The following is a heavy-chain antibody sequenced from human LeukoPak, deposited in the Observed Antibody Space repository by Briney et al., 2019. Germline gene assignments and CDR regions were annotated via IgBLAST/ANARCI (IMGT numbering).Heavy chain of an antibody. Sequence: SLRLSCAASGFTFDDYAMHWVRQGPGKGLEWVSGISWNSGSIVYADSVKGRFTISRDNAKNSLYLQMNSLRAEDTAFYYCAKVNTMIVVVAPFDYWGQGTLVTVS. D-gene: IGHD3-22*01. J-gene: IGHJ4*02. V-gene: IGHV3-9*01. CDR3: AKVNTMIVVVAPFDY. CDR1: GFTFDDYA. CDR2: ISWNSGSI.